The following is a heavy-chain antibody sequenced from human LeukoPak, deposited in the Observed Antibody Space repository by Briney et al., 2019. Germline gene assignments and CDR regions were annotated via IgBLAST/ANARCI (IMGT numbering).Heavy chain of an antibody. CDR2: ISYDGSNK. D-gene: IGHD6-13*01. Sequence: PGGSLRLSCAASGFTFSSYAMHWVRQAPGKGLEWVAVISYDGSNKYYADSVKGRFTISRDNSKNTLYLQMNSLRAEDTAVYYCARDADSSSWYSDYWGQGTLVTVSS. J-gene: IGHJ4*02. CDR1: GFTFSSYA. CDR3: ARDADSSSWYSDY. V-gene: IGHV3-30-3*01.